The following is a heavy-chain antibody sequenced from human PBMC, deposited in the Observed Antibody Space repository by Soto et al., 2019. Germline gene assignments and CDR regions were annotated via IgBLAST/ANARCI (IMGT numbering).Heavy chain of an antibody. CDR1: GGSISSYY. CDR2: IYYSGST. V-gene: IGHV4-59*08. J-gene: IGHJ4*02. Sequence: SETLSLTCTVSGGSISSYYLSWIRQPPGKGLEWIGYIYYSGSTNYNPSLKSRVTISQDTSKNQFSLSLRSVTAADTAMYYCARLDTALDYWGQGTLVTVSS. D-gene: IGHD5-18*01. CDR3: ARLDTALDY.